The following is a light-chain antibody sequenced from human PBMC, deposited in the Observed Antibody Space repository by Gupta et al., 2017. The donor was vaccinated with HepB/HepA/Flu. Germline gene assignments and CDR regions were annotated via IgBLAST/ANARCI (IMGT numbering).Light chain of an antibody. CDR2: GAS. CDR1: QSVSNNY. J-gene: IGKJ5*01. V-gene: IGKV3-20*01. CDR3: QQYGSTSIT. Sequence: EIVLTQSPGTLSLSPGERATLSCRASQSVSNNYLAWYQQKPGQAPRLLIYGASSRATGIPDRFSGSGSGTDFTLTISRLEPEDFAVYSCQQYGSTSITFGQGTRLEIK.